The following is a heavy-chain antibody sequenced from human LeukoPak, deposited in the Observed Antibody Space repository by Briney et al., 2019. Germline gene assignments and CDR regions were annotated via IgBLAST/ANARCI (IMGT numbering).Heavy chain of an antibody. D-gene: IGHD4-11*01. CDR2: IYHSGST. Sequence: SETLSLTCAVSGGSISSSNWWSWVRQPPGKGLEWIGEIYHSGSTNYNPSLKSRVTISVDKSKNQFSLKLSSVTAADTAVYYCARQRTVTTWANWFDPWGQGTLVTVSS. CDR3: ARQRTVTTWANWFDP. V-gene: IGHV4-4*02. J-gene: IGHJ5*02. CDR1: GGSISSSNW.